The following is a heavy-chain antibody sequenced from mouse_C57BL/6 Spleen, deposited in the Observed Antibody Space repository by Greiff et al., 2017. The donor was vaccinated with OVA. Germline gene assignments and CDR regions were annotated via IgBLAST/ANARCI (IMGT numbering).Heavy chain of an antibody. CDR1: GFTFSDYG. V-gene: IGHV5-17*01. CDR3: ARESAMDY. J-gene: IGHJ4*01. CDR2: ISSGSSTI. Sequence: DVMLVESGGGLVKPGGSLKLSCAASGFTFSDYGMHWVRQAPEKGLEWVAYISSGSSTIYYADTVKGRFTISRENAKNTLFLQMTSLRSEDTAMYYCARESAMDYWGQGTSVTVSS.